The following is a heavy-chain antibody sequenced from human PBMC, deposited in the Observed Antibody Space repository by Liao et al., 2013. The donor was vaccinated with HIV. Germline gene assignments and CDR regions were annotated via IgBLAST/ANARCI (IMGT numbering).Heavy chain of an antibody. CDR1: GGSISSSDYY. J-gene: IGHJ6*03. V-gene: IGHV4-30-4*08. D-gene: IGHD5-12*01. Sequence: QVQLQESGPGLVKPSQTLSLTCTVSGGSISSSDYYWSWIRQPPGKGLEWIGSIYDNGNSYYNPSLKSRVTISLDTSKNQFSLKLTSVTAADTAVYYCARQASSGYDWNFYYYMDVWGKGTTVTVSS. CDR3: ARQASSGYDWNFYYYMDV. CDR2: IYDNGNS.